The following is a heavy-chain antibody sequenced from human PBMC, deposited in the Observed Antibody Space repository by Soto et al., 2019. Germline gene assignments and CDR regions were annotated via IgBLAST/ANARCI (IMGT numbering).Heavy chain of an antibody. CDR2: ISGSGGSK. Sequence: EVQLLESGGGLVQPGGSLRLSCAASGFTFSNYVMTWVRQSPAKGLEWVSGISGSGGSKSYADSVKGRFTISRDNSKNTLYLQMNSLRAEDTATYYCAKGAYGSGSYDCWGQGTLVTVSS. J-gene: IGHJ4*02. V-gene: IGHV3-23*01. CDR3: AKGAYGSGSYDC. CDR1: GFTFSNYV. D-gene: IGHD3-10*01.